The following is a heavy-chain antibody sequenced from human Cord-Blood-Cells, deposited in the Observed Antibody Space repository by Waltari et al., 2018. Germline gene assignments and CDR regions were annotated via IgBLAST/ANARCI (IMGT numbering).Heavy chain of an antibody. CDR2: INPRGST. CDR3: ARGRYCSSTSCYRVCYYYYYMDV. Sequence: QVQLQQWGAGLLKPSETLSLTCAVYGGSFSGYYWSWIRQPPGKGLEWIGEINPRGSTNYHPALESRVTISVDTAKIQFSLKLSSVTAADTAGYYGARGRYCSSTSCYRVCYYYYYMDVWGKGTTVTVSS. V-gene: IGHV4-34*01. CDR1: GGSFSGYY. D-gene: IGHD2-2*02. J-gene: IGHJ6*03.